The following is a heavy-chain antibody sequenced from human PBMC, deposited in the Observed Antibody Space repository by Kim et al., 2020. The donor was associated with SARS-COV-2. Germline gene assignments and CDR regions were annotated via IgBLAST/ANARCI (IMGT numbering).Heavy chain of an antibody. V-gene: IGHV4-59*01. CDR2: IYYSGST. D-gene: IGHD3-3*01. J-gene: IGHJ5*02. Sequence: SETLSVTCTVSGGSISSYYWSWIRQPPGKGLEWIGYIYYSGSTNYNPSLKSRGTISVDTSKNQFSLKLSSVTAADTAAYYCARAGRMTIFVVVGWFDPWG. CDR3: ARAGRMTIFVVVGWFDP. CDR1: GGSISSYY.